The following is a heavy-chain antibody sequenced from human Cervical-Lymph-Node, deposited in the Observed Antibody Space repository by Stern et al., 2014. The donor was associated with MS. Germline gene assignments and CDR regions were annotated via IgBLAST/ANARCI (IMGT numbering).Heavy chain of an antibody. Sequence: QVHLQESGPRLVKPSETLSLTCSVSPYSISSGYYWAWIRQSPGNGLEWIGTTHRSGSTYYNPSLKSRVTISADTSKNQFFRMLTSVAAADTAVYYCARWGYGDYEADYWGQGTLVTVSS. D-gene: IGHD4-17*01. CDR1: PYSISSGYY. V-gene: IGHV4-38-2*02. CDR3: ARWGYGDYEADY. CDR2: THRSGST. J-gene: IGHJ4*02.